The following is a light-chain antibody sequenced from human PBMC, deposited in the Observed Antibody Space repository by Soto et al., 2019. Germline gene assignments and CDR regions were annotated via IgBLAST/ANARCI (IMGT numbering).Light chain of an antibody. CDR1: SSDVGGYNF. CDR2: EVS. Sequence: QSALTQPASVSGSPGQSITISCTGTSSDVGGYNFVSWYQHLPGKAPKLMIYEVSNRPSGVSNRFSGSKSGSTASLTISGLQAEDEADYYCSSYTSSTLVVFGGGTKLTVL. V-gene: IGLV2-14*01. CDR3: SSYTSSTLVV. J-gene: IGLJ2*01.